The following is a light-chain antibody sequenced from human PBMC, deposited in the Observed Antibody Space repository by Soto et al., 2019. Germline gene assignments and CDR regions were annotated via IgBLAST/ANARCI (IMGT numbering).Light chain of an antibody. CDR2: GAS. V-gene: IGKV3-15*01. CDR1: QSVSSN. Sequence: EIVMTQSPATLSVSPGERATLSCRASQSVSSNVAWYQQKPGQAPRLLIYGASTRATGIPARFSGSGSGTEFTLTISSLQSEDFAVYDCQQYNNWPRGITFGGGTKVEIK. CDR3: QQYNNWPRGIT. J-gene: IGKJ4*01.